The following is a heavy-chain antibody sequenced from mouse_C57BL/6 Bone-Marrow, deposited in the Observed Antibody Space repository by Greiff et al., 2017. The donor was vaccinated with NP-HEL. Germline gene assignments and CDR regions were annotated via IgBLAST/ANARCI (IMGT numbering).Heavy chain of an antibody. CDR3: TRDGGNRYGNYGFAY. V-gene: IGHV5-9-1*02. CDR1: GFTFSSYA. D-gene: IGHD2-10*02. Sequence: EVMLVESGEGLVKPGGSLKLSCAASGFTFSSYAMSWVRQTPEKRLEWVAYISSGGDYIYYADTVKGRFTISRDNARNTLYLQMSSLKSEDTAMYYCTRDGGNRYGNYGFAYWGQGTLVTVSA. CDR2: ISSGGDYI. J-gene: IGHJ3*01.